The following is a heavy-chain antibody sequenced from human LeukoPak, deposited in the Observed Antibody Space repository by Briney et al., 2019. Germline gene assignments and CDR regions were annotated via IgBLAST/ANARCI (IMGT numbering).Heavy chain of an antibody. J-gene: IGHJ4*02. Sequence: GGPLRLSCAASGFTFSSYSMNWVRQAPGKGLEWVSSISSSSSYIYYADSVKSRFTISRDNAKRSLYLQMNSLRAEDTAVYYCARRPVRPRTAAGTGPRAYYFDYWGQGTLVTVSS. CDR2: ISSSSSYI. V-gene: IGHV3-21*01. CDR1: GFTFSSYS. CDR3: ARRPVRPRTAAGTGPRAYYFDY. D-gene: IGHD6-13*01.